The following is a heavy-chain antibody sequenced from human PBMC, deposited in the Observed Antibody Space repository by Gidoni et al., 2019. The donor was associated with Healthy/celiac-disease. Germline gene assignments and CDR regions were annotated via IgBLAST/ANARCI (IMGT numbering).Heavy chain of an antibody. D-gene: IGHD3-10*01. J-gene: IGHJ6*02. CDR2: IYSGGST. Sequence: EVQLVESGGGLVQPGGSLRLSCAASGFHVSSNYMGWVRQAPGKGLEWVSVIYSGGSTYYEDSVKGRFTISRDNSKNTLYLQMNSLRAEDTAVYYCATSLYYYGSEGYYYYGMDVWGQGTTVTVSS. V-gene: IGHV3-66*01. CDR3: ATSLYYYGSEGYYYYGMDV. CDR1: GFHVSSNY.